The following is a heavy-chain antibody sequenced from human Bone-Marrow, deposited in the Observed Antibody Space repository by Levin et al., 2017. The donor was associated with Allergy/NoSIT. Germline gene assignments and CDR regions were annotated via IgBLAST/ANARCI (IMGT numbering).Heavy chain of an antibody. CDR1: GYSFTSYW. J-gene: IGHJ5*02. CDR3: ARADFWSGYYSGNWFDP. CDR2: IDPSDSYT. D-gene: IGHD3-3*01. V-gene: IGHV5-10-1*01. Sequence: ASVKVSCKGSGYSFTSYWISWVRQMPGKGLEWMGRIDPSDSYTNYSPSFQGHVTISSDKSISTAYLQWSSLKASDTAMYYCARADFWSGYYSGNWFDPWGQGTLVTVSS.